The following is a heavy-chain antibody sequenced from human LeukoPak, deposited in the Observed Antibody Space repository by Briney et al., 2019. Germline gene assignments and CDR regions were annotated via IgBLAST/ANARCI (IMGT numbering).Heavy chain of an antibody. CDR2: INHSGST. J-gene: IGHJ4*02. D-gene: IGHD3-22*01. V-gene: IGHV4-34*01. Sequence: SETLSLTCAVYGGSFSGYYWSWIRQPPGKGLEWIGEINHSGSTNYNPSLKSRITISVDTSKNQFSLKLSSVTAADTAVYYCASLPSHYYDSSGHDYWGQGTLVTVSS. CDR1: GGSFSGYY. CDR3: ASLPSHYYDSSGHDY.